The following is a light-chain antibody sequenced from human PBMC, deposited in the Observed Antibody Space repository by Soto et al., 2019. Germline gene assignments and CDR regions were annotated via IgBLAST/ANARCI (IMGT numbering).Light chain of an antibody. CDR2: DDG. CDR3: QVWDSSSDHRVV. J-gene: IGLJ2*01. CDR1: NIAIKS. Sequence: SYELTQAPSVSVAPGQTARITCGGNNIAIKSVHWYQQKPRQAPVLVVYDDGDRPSGIPERFSGSNSGNTATLTIARVEAGDEADYHCQVWDSSSDHRVVFGGGTEVTVL. V-gene: IGLV3-21*02.